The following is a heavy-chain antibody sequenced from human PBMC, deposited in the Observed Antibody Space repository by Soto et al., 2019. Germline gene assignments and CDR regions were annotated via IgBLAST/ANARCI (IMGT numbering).Heavy chain of an antibody. CDR2: FDPEDGET. CDR3: ATQQQLVGGYNWFDP. Sequence: ASVKVSCKVSGYTLTELSMHWVRQAPGKGLEWMGGFDPEDGETIYAQKFQGRVTMTEDTSTDTAYMELSSLRSEDTAVYYCATQQQLVGGYNWFDPWGQGTLVTVSS. J-gene: IGHJ5*02. V-gene: IGHV1-24*01. D-gene: IGHD6-13*01. CDR1: GYTLTELS.